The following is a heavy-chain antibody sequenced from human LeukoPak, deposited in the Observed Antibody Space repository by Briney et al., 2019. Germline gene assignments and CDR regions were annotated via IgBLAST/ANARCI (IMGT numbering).Heavy chain of an antibody. CDR3: ARGKDRGFLEWFDS. CDR2: ISYDGSNK. J-gene: IGHJ5*01. CDR1: GFTFSSYG. Sequence: GGSLRLSCAASGFTFSSYGMHWVRQAPGKGLEWVAVISYDGSNKYYADSVKGRFTISRDDAKNSLYLQMNGLRVEDTAIYYCARGKDRGFLEWFDSWGQGSLVTVSS. D-gene: IGHD3-3*01. V-gene: IGHV3-30*03.